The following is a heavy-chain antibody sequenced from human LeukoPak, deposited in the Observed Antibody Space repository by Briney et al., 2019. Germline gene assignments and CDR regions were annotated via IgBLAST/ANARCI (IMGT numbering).Heavy chain of an antibody. CDR2: INTDGSAA. Sequence: TGGSLRLSCAASGFTFSSYWMHWVRQAPGKGLLWVSRINTDGSAAYYADSVEGRFTISRDNAENTLYLQMNSLRAEDTAVYYCVRSPYNSDYWGQGTLVTVSS. CDR3: VRSPYNSDY. J-gene: IGHJ4*02. D-gene: IGHD1-14*01. CDR1: GFTFSSYW. V-gene: IGHV3-74*01.